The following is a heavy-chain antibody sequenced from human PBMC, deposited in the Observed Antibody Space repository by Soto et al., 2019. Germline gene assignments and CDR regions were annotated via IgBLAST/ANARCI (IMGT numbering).Heavy chain of an antibody. D-gene: IGHD3-22*01. CDR1: GGTFSSYA. V-gene: IGHV1-69*13. Sequence: SVKVSCKASGGTFSSYAISWVRQAPGQGLEWMGGIIPIFGTANYAQKFQGRVTITADESTSTAYMELSSLRSEDTAVYYCASGYYDSSGRDSPDYWGQRTLVAVSS. J-gene: IGHJ4*02. CDR2: IIPIFGTA. CDR3: ASGYYDSSGRDSPDY.